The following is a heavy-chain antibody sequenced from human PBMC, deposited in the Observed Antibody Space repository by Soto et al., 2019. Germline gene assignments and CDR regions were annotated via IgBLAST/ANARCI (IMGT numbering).Heavy chain of an antibody. D-gene: IGHD3-22*01. CDR3: ARQPTQSDSSGYYYVEGTIDY. Sequence: GASVKVSCKASGGTFSSYAISWVRQAPGQGLEWMGGIIPIFGTANYAQKFQGRVTITADESTSTAYMELSSVTAADTAVYYCARQPTQSDSSGYYYVEGTIDYWGQGTLVTVSS. J-gene: IGHJ4*02. CDR2: IIPIFGTA. CDR1: GGTFSSYA. V-gene: IGHV1-69*13.